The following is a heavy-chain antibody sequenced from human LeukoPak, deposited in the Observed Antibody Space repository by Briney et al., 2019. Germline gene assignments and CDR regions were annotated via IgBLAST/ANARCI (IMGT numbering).Heavy chain of an antibody. CDR1: GFTFSSYS. J-gene: IGHJ4*02. CDR3: ARGLAAAGTGRAD. CDR2: ISSSSSYI. D-gene: IGHD6-13*01. V-gene: IGHV3-21*01. Sequence: PGGSLRLSCAASGFTFSSYSMNWVRQAPGKGLEWVSSISSSSSYIYYADSVKGRFTISRDNAKNSLYLQMNSVRAEDTAVYYCARGLAAAGTGRADWGQGTLVTVSS.